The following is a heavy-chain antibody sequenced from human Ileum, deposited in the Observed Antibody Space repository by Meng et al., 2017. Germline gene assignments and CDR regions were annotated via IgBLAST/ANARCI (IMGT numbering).Heavy chain of an antibody. CDR1: GGSIINSNW. Sequence: QVRLQEPGPGLVKPSGTLSLTCAVSGGSIINSNWWSWVRQPPGKGLEWIGQIYHSGSTNYNPSLTSRVTISVDKSRNQFSLKLSSVTAADTAVYYCARHGSGSYPYLEYWGQGTLVTVSS. CDR3: ARHGSGSYPYLEY. V-gene: IGHV4-4*02. CDR2: IYHSGST. D-gene: IGHD3-10*01. J-gene: IGHJ4*02.